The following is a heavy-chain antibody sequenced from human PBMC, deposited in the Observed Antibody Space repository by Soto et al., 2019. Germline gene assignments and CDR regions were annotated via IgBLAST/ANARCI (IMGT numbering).Heavy chain of an antibody. Sequence: QVQLVESGGGVVQPGRSLRLSCAASGFTFSSYGMHWVCQAPGKRLEWVAVISYDGSNEYYADSVKGRFTISRDNSKNTLYLQMNSLIAEDTAVYYCAKDAGGSSYFDYWGQGTLVTVSS. CDR3: AKDAGGSSYFDY. D-gene: IGHD1-26*01. V-gene: IGHV3-30*18. CDR2: ISYDGSNE. J-gene: IGHJ4*02. CDR1: GFTFSSYG.